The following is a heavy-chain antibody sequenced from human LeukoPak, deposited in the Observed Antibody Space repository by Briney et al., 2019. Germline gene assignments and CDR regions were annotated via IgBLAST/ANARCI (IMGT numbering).Heavy chain of an antibody. D-gene: IGHD6-6*01. V-gene: IGHV3-53*01. CDR2: IYSGGST. CDR1: GFTVSSNY. CDR3: ARGGAALNSYYYGMDV. J-gene: IGHJ6*02. Sequence: GVSLRLSCAASGFTVSSNYMSWVRQAPGKGLEWVSVIYSGGSTYYADSVKGRFTISRDNSKNTLYLQMNSLRAEDTAVYYCARGGAALNSYYYGMDVWGQGTTVTVSS.